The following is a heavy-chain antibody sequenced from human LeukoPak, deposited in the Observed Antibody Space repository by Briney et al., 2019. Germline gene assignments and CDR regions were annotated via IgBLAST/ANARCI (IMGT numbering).Heavy chain of an antibody. CDR2: INPSGGST. CDR3: ARDLAPGYDFWSGPLYNWFDP. V-gene: IGHV1-46*01. D-gene: IGHD3-3*01. CDR1: GYTFTSYY. Sequence: ASVKVSCKASGYTFTSYYMHWVRQAPGQGLEWMGIINPSGGSTSYAEKFQGRVTMTRDTSTSTVYMELSSLRSEDTAVYYCARDLAPGYDFWSGPLYNWFDPWGQGTLVTVPS. J-gene: IGHJ5*02.